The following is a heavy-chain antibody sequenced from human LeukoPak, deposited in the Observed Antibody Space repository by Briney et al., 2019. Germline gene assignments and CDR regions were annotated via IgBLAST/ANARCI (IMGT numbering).Heavy chain of an antibody. J-gene: IGHJ5*02. V-gene: IGHV1-2*02. CDR2: INPKTGGI. Sequence: ASVKVSCKTSGYTFSDFYIHWVRQAPGQGLEWMGWINPKTGGITYSQKFKGRVTMTRDTSLNTAHMEVTGLTFGDTAVYYCAREWGPNYVQGWFDPWGQGTLVTVSS. CDR3: AREWGPNYVQGWFDP. D-gene: IGHD3-10*02. CDR1: GYTFSDFY.